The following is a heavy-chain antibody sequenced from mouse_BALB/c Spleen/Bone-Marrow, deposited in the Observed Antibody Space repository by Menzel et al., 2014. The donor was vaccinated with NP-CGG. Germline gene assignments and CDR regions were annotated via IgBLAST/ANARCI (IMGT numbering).Heavy chain of an antibody. CDR2: IWSDGST. Sequence: VKLMESGPGLVAPSQSLSITCTVSGSSLTNYGLHWVRQPPGKGLEWLVVIWSDGSTTYNSALKSRLSINKDNSKSQVFLKMNSLQTDDTAIYYCARTGTRYAMDYWGQGTSVTVSS. CDR3: ARTGTRYAMDY. V-gene: IGHV2-6*02. D-gene: IGHD4-1*01. CDR1: GSSLTNYG. J-gene: IGHJ4*01.